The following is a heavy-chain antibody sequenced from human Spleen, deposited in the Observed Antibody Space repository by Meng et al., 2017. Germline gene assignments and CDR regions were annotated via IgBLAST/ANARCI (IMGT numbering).Heavy chain of an antibody. CDR1: GFTVSHNY. J-gene: IGHJ6*02. Sequence: GGSLRPSCAASGFTVSHNYMSWVRQAPGKGLEWVANIKQDGSESYYVDSVKGRFTISRDNAGNSVYLQMYGLRAGDKAIYYCARDYGVTEGYYYYGLDVWGRGTTVTVSS. CDR2: IKQDGSES. D-gene: IGHD3-10*01. V-gene: IGHV3-7*01. CDR3: ARDYGVTEGYYYYGLDV.